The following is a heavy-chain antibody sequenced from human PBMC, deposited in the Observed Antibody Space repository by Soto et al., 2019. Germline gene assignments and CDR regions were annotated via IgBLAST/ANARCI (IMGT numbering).Heavy chain of an antibody. CDR3: ARVPTGGYDWN. D-gene: IGHD5-12*01. V-gene: IGHV3-74*01. J-gene: IGHJ4*02. Sequence: EVQLVESGGGLVQPGGSLRLSCAASGFTFTTYWMHWVRQAPGKGLMWVSRINSDGTTTNYADSVKGRFTISRDNAKNTVYLKMDSLRPEDTAVYYCARVPTGGYDWNWGQGTLVTVSS. CDR1: GFTFTTYW. CDR2: INSDGTTT.